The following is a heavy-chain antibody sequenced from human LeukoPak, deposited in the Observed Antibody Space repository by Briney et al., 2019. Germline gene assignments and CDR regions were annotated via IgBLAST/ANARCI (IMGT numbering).Heavy chain of an antibody. J-gene: IGHJ3*02. D-gene: IGHD1-26*01. CDR1: GDSVSRNSAA. CDR3: ARTGIVGASGTFDI. Sequence: SQTLSLTCAISGDSVSRNSAAWHWIRQSPSRGLEWLGRTYYRSKWSNDYVISVKSRITINPDTSKNQFSLQLKSVTPEDTAVYYCARTGIVGASGTFDIWGQGTMVTVFS. V-gene: IGHV6-1*01. CDR2: TYYRSKWSN.